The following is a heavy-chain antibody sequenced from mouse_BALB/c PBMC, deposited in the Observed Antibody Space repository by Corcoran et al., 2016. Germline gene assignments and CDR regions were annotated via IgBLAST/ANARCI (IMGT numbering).Heavy chain of an antibody. Sequence: QIQLVQSGPELKKPGETVKISCKASGYTFTNYGMNWVKQAPGTGLKWMGWINTYTGEPTYADDVKGRFAFSLETSASTAYLQINNLKNEETATYFCAREPYAMDYWGQGTSVTVSS. CDR2: INTYTGEP. J-gene: IGHJ4*01. V-gene: IGHV9-3-1*01. CDR3: AREPYAMDY. CDR1: GYTFTNYG. D-gene: IGHD6-1*01.